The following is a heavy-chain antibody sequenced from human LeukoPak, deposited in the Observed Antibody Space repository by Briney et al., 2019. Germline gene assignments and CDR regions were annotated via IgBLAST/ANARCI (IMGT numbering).Heavy chain of an antibody. D-gene: IGHD2-2*01. J-gene: IGHJ5*02. CDR2: IYYSGST. CDR3: ARVSCSSTACPGWFDP. Sequence: SETLSLTCTVSGGSISSYYWSWIRQPPGKGLEWIGYIYYSGSTDYNPSLKSRVTISVDTSKNQFSLRLNSETAADTAIYYCARVSCSSTACPGWFDPWGQGILVTVSS. CDR1: GGSISSYY. V-gene: IGHV4-59*01.